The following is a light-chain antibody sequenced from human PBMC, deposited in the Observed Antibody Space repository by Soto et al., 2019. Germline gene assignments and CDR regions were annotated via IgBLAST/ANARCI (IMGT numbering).Light chain of an antibody. CDR2: AAS. CDR1: QSIGYW. V-gene: IGKV1-5*01. CDR3: QQYNSYSKT. Sequence: DIQMTQSPSTLSAYVGDRVTITCRASQSIGYWLAWYQQKPGKAPNLLIYAASSLETGVPSRFSGSGSGTEFPLSISSLQPDDSASYYCQQYNSYSKTFGQGTKGGYQ. J-gene: IGKJ1*01.